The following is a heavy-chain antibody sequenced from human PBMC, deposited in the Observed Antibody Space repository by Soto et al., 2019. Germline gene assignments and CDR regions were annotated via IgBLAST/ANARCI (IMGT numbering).Heavy chain of an antibody. CDR2: IWYDGSNK. CDR3: ARERTGDHWFDP. D-gene: IGHD4-17*01. V-gene: IGHV3-33*01. Sequence: GGSLRLSCAASGFTFSSYGMHWVRQAPGKGLEWVAVIWYDGSNKYYADSVKGRFTISRDNSKNTLYLQMNSLRAEDTAVYYCARERTGDHWFDPWGQGTLVTVSS. J-gene: IGHJ5*02. CDR1: GFTFSSYG.